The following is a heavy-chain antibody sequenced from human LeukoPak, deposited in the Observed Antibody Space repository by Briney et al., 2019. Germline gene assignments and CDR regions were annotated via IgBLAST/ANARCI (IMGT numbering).Heavy chain of an antibody. CDR3: GRDTYPPQLIDY. CDR2: INSESTDI. V-gene: IGHV3-21*05. J-gene: IGHJ4*02. Sequence: GGSLRLSCAASGFPFSLYAMNWVRQAPGKGLEWVSYINSESTDILYAGSVKGRFTISRDIAKNSLYLQMNSLRAEDTAVYFWGRDTYPPQLIDYWGQGTLVAVSS. D-gene: IGHD1-1*01. CDR1: GFPFSLYA.